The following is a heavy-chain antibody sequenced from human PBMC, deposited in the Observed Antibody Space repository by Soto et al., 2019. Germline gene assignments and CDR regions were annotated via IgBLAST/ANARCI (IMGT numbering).Heavy chain of an antibody. V-gene: IGHV1-69*01. Sequence: QVQLVQSGAEVKKPGSSVKVSCKASGGTLNKHAITWVRRAPGQGPEWLGGIIPMFGIPNYPQKFQGRVTITSDDSTNTSHMELHSLTSDDTAVYYCARGGTSGWLKGAYDVWGQGTMVTFSS. CDR1: GGTLNKHA. J-gene: IGHJ3*01. CDR3: ARGGTSGWLKGAYDV. D-gene: IGHD6-13*01. CDR2: IIPMFGIP.